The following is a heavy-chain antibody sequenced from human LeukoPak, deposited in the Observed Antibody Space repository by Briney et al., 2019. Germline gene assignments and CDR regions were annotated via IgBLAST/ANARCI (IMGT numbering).Heavy chain of an antibody. Sequence: PSETLSLTCSVSGGSISNYYWNWIRQPPGKGLEWIGCIHYTGGTNYNPSLMSRVTLLIDMSKSQLSLKLSSVTAADTAVYYCAGDTRGFDYWGQGTLVTVSS. CDR3: AGDTRGFDY. CDR1: GGSISNYY. CDR2: IHYTGGT. J-gene: IGHJ4*02. V-gene: IGHV4-59*01. D-gene: IGHD3-10*01.